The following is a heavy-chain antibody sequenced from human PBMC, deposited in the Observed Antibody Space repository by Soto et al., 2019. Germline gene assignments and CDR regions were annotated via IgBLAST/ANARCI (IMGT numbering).Heavy chain of an antibody. CDR2: MNPNSGNT. Sequence: GASVKVSCKASGYTFTSYDINWVRQATGQGLEWMGWMNPNSGNTGYAQKFQGRVTMTRNTSISTAYMELSSLRSEDTAVYYCARGVDCSGGSCRDYWGQGTLVTVSS. CDR1: GYTFTSYD. J-gene: IGHJ4*02. CDR3: ARGVDCSGGSCRDY. D-gene: IGHD2-15*01. V-gene: IGHV1-8*01.